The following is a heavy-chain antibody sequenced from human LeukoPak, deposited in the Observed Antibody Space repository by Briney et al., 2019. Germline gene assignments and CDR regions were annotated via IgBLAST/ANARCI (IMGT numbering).Heavy chain of an antibody. CDR1: GFTFSSYS. Sequence: PGGSLRLSCAASGFTFSSYSMNWDRQAPGKGLDWVSRISWNSGSIAYADSVKGRFTISRDNAKNSLYLQMNSLRAEDTALYYCAKGLLRYFDWSPSHDTFDIWGQGTMLTVSS. J-gene: IGHJ3*02. V-gene: IGHV3-9*01. CDR2: ISWNSGSI. D-gene: IGHD3-9*01. CDR3: AKGLLRYFDWSPSHDTFDI.